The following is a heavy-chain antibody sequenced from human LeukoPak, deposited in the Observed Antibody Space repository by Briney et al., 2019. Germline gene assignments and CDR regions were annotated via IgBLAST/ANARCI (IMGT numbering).Heavy chain of an antibody. Sequence: SETLSLTCTVSGGSISSGGYSWSWIRQPPGKGLEWIGYIYHSGSTNYNPSLKSRVTISVDTSKNQFSLKLSSVTAADTAVYYCARDSYTPTIFGVTYPTFWGQGTLVTVSS. CDR3: ARDSYTPTIFGVTYPTF. CDR2: IYHSGST. CDR1: GGSISSGGYS. D-gene: IGHD3-3*01. V-gene: IGHV4-30-2*01. J-gene: IGHJ4*02.